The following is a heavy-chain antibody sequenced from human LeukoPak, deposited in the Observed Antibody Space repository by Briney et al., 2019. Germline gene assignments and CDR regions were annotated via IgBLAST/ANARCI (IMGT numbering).Heavy chain of an antibody. CDR2: IFYTGTT. D-gene: IGHD5-18*01. J-gene: IGHJ3*02. CDR3: ARGPVVDTAMIEAFDI. V-gene: IGHV4-30-4*01. Sequence: SETLSLTCIVSDASINSGDYYWSWIRQSPGKGLEWIGYIFYTGTTYYNPSLKSRVTISVDTSKNQFSLNVYSVTAADTAVYYCARGPVVDTAMIEAFDIWGQGTMVTVSS. CDR1: DASINSGDYY.